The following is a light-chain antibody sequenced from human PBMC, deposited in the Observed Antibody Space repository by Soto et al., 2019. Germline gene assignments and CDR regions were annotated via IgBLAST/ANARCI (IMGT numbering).Light chain of an antibody. V-gene: IGKV1-27*01. J-gene: IGKJ3*01. CDR2: AAS. CDR1: QDIRND. CDR3: QKCNIAPFA. Sequence: DIQMTQSPSSLSASVGDRVTITCRASQDIRNDLAWYQQKPGKVPKVLIHAASTLQSGVPSRFIGSGSGTDFTLTISGLQPDDVATYYCQKCNIAPFAFGPGTKVDIK.